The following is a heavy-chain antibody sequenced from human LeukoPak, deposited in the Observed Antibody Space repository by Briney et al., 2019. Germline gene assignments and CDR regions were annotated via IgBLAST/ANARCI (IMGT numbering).Heavy chain of an antibody. J-gene: IGHJ4*02. D-gene: IGHD4-17*01. CDR1: GFKFSSFC. CDR2: ITSTSSPT. V-gene: IGHV3-48*04. CDR3: ARAIGSYGDSAY. Sequence: GSLRLSCAASGFKFSSFCMNWVRQAPGKGLEWISYITSTSSPTYYADSVKGRFTISRDNAKNSLYLQMNSLRAEDTAVYYCARAIGSYGDSAYWGQGTLVTVSS.